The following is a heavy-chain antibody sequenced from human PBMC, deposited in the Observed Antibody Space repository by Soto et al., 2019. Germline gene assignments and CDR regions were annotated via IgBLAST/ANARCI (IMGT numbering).Heavy chain of an antibody. J-gene: IGHJ4*02. D-gene: IGHD2-2*01. V-gene: IGHV3-23*01. CDR2: ISDSGST. Sequence: PGGSLRLSCTASGFTFSRYAMSWVRQAPGKGLEWVSTISDSGSTYYAESVKGRLTISRDNSKHTLYLQMNSLRAEDTAVYYCAKGGLCDCSTTSCLYLFDYWALGALVTGSS. CDR3: AKGGLCDCSTTSCLYLFDY. CDR1: GFTFSRYA.